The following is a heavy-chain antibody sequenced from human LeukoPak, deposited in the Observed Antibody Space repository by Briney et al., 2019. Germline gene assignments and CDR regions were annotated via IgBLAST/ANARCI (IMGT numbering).Heavy chain of an antibody. CDR2: INHSGST. V-gene: IGHV4-34*01. CDR3: ARGPHTGVNYYDSSGYYY. D-gene: IGHD3-22*01. Sequence: PSETLSLTCAVYGGSFSGYYWSWIRQPPGKGLEWIGDINHSGSTNYNPSLKSRVTISVDTSKNQFSLMLSSVTAADTAVYYCARGPHTGVNYYDSSGYYYWGQGTLVTVSS. J-gene: IGHJ4*02. CDR1: GGSFSGYY.